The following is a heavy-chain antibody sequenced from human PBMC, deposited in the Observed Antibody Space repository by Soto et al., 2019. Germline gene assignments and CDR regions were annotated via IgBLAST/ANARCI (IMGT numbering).Heavy chain of an antibody. CDR2: ISSDGSEK. V-gene: IGHV3-30*18. CDR3: AKGAVTTSLYDFDY. D-gene: IGHD4-17*01. Sequence: QVQLVESGGGVVQPGRSLRLSCAASGFTFSTYGVHWVRQAPGKGLVWVAVISSDGSEKYYAGSVKGRVSISRDNSKSTLDLQMDSLRAEDTAVYYGAKGAVTTSLYDFDYWGQGTLVTVSS. J-gene: IGHJ4*02. CDR1: GFTFSTYG.